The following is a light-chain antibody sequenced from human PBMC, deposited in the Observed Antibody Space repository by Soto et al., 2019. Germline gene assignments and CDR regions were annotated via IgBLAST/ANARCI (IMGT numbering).Light chain of an antibody. V-gene: IGKV3-20*01. CDR2: GAS. J-gene: IGKJ1*01. CDR3: QQYRSSPRT. CDR1: QSVSSSY. Sequence: EIVLTQSPGTLSLSPGERATLSCRASQSVSSSYLGWYQQKPGQAPRLLIYGASSRATGIPDRFSGSGSGTDFTLTISRLEPEDFAVYYCQQYRSSPRTFGQGTKVEIK.